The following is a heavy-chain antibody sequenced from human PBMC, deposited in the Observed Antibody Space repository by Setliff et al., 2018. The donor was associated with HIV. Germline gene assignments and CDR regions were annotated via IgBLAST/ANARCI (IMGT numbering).Heavy chain of an antibody. J-gene: IGHJ4*02. V-gene: IGHV4-39*01. D-gene: IGHD1-1*01. CDR3: ARLRGLNLEPFDY. CDR1: GGSIEFSSYY. CDR2: VYYSGST. Sequence: PSETLSLTCSVSGGSIEFSSYYWGWIRQPPGKGLEWIGSVYYSGSTYYNPSLKSRLTISVDTSTNKFSLKLSSVTAADTAVYYCARLRGLNLEPFDYWGQGTLGTAPQ.